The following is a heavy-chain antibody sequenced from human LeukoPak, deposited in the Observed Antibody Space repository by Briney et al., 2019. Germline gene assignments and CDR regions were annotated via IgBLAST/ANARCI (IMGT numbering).Heavy chain of an antibody. CDR3: ARHGFLLVTTKGWFDP. CDR1: GDSISSSTYY. J-gene: IGHJ5*02. V-gene: IGHV4-39*01. D-gene: IGHD4-17*01. CDR2: IHYSGSA. Sequence: SETLSLTCTVSGDSISSSTYYWGWVRQPPGKGLERIGSIHYSGSAYYNPSLKSRVTISVDTSNNQFSLKLSSVTAADTAVYYCARHGFLLVTTKGWFDPWGQGTLVTVSS.